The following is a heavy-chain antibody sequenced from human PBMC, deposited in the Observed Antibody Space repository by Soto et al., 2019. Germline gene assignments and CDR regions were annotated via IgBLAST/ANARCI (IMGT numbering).Heavy chain of an antibody. D-gene: IGHD6-19*01. Sequence: EVQLLESGGGLVQPGGSLRLSCAASGFTFSSYAMSWVRQAPGKGLEWVSGISGSGDSTYYADSVKGRFTISRDNSKNTLYLTMNSLRAEDTAVYDCAKGVPGIAVAGTGYFQHWGQGTLVTVSS. CDR2: ISGSGDST. CDR1: GFTFSSYA. V-gene: IGHV3-23*01. CDR3: AKGVPGIAVAGTGYFQH. J-gene: IGHJ1*01.